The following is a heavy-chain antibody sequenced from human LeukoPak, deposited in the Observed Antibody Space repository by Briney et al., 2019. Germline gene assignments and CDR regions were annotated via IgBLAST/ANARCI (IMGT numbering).Heavy chain of an antibody. CDR2: ISAYNGNT. D-gene: IGHD2-15*01. V-gene: IGHV1-18*01. CDR1: GYTFTSYG. Sequence: GASVKVSCKASGYTFTSYGISWVRQAPGQGIEWMGWISAYNGNTNYAQKLQGSVTMTTDTSTSTAYMELRSLRSDDTAVYYCAREDGVVATGYFDYWGQGTLVTVSS. J-gene: IGHJ4*02. CDR3: AREDGVVATGYFDY.